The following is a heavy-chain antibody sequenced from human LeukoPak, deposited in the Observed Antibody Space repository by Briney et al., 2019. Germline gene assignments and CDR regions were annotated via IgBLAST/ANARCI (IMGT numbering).Heavy chain of an antibody. CDR3: ARGAPTIAAAGHNWFDP. D-gene: IGHD6-13*01. J-gene: IGHJ5*02. V-gene: IGHV4-59*01. CDR1: GGSITSYY. CDR2: IHHTGKN. Sequence: SGTLSLTCAVSGGSITSYYWNWIRQPPGKGLEWIGYIHHTGKNRYNPSLQSRVTMSVDTSKSEFSLKLSSVTAADTAVYYCARGAPTIAAAGHNWFDPWGQGTLVTVSS.